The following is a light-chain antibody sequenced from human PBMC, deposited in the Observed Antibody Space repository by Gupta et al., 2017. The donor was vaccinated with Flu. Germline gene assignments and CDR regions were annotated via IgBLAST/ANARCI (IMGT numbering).Light chain of an antibody. Sequence: SALTQPASVSGSPGQSITISCTGTSSDVGGYNYVSWYQQHPGKAPKLMIYEVSNRPSGVSNRFSGSKSGNTASLTISGRQAEDEADYYCSSYTSSSPLVFGGGTKLTVL. CDR2: EVS. V-gene: IGLV2-14*01. J-gene: IGLJ3*02. CDR3: SSYTSSSPLV. CDR1: SSDVGGYNY.